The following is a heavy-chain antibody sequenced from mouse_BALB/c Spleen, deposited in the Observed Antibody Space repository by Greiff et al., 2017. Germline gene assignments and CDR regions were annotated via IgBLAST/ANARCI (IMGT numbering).Heavy chain of an antibody. CDR2: ISDGGSYT. CDR1: GFTFSDYY. CDR3: ARGIGTTIRGHFDY. Sequence: DVHLVESGGGLVKPGGSLKLSCAASGFTFSDYYMYWVRQTPEKRLEWVATISDGGSYTYYPDSVKGRFTISRDNAKNNLYLQMSSLKSEDTAMYYCARGIGTTIRGHFDYWGQGTTLTVSS. J-gene: IGHJ2*01. D-gene: IGHD2-14*01. V-gene: IGHV5-4*02.